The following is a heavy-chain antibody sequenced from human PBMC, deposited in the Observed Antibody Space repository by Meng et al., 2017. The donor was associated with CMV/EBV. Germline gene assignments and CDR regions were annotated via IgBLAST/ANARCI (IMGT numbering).Heavy chain of an antibody. D-gene: IGHD6-13*01. CDR2: IYWDDDK. J-gene: IGHJ5*02. CDR3: AHKGRRMAAAGINWFNP. Sequence: QIHFKESGHTLVTHKQTLTLTCTFSGLSLSTSGVGVGWIRQPPGKALEWLALIYWDDDKRYSPSLKSRLTITKDTSKNQVVLTMTNMDPVDTATYYCAHKGRRMAAAGINWFNPWGQGTLVTVSS. CDR1: GLSLSTSGVG. V-gene: IGHV2-5*02.